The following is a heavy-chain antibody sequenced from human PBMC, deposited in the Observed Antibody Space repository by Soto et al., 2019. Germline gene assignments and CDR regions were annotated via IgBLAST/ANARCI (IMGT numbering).Heavy chain of an antibody. Sequence: QVQLVESGGGVVQPGRSLRLSCAASGFTFSSYGMHWVRQAPGKGLEWVAVIWYDGSNKYYADSVKGRFTISRDNSKHTLYLQMNSLRAEDTAVYYCARDRQYYDFWSGYYHYYYYYMDVWGKGTTVTVSS. J-gene: IGHJ6*03. D-gene: IGHD3-3*01. CDR2: IWYDGSNK. CDR1: GFTFSSYG. CDR3: ARDRQYYDFWSGYYHYYYYYMDV. V-gene: IGHV3-33*01.